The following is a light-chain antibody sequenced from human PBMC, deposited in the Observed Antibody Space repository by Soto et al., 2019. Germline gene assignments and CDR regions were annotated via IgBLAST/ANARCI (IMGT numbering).Light chain of an antibody. J-gene: IGKJ5*01. CDR1: QSVSSN. Sequence: EIVLTQSPATLSVSPGERATLSCRASQSVSSNLAWHQQRPGQAPRLLTYGASTRATGVPAWFSGGGSGTDVPLTITSLQSEDFAVYWCQQDNNWPLTVRTGTRLEI. CDR3: QQDNNWPLT. V-gene: IGKV3D-15*01. CDR2: GAS.